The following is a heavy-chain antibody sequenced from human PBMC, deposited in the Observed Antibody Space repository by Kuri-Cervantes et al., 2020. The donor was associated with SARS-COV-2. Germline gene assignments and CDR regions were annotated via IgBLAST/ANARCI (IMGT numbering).Heavy chain of an antibody. CDR2: IRYDGSNK. D-gene: IGHD1-26*01. CDR3: AREISIVGASDY. CDR1: GFTFSSYG. V-gene: IGHV3-30*02. Sequence: GSLRLSCAASGFTFSSYGMHWVRQAPGKGLEWVAFIRYDGSNKYYADSVKGRFTISRDNSKNTLYLQMNSLRAEDTAVYYCAREISIVGASDYWGQGTLVTVSS. J-gene: IGHJ4*02.